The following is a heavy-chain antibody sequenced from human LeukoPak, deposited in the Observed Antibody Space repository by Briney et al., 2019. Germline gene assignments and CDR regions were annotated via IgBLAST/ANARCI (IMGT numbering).Heavy chain of an antibody. Sequence: GGSLRLSCAASGFTFSSYSMNWVRQAPGKGLEWVSSISSSSSYIYYADSVKGRFTISRDNAKNSLYLQMNSLRAEDTAVYYCARAMSIAARLQTIFDYWGQGTLATVSS. CDR3: ARAMSIAARLQTIFDY. CDR2: ISSSSSYI. CDR1: GFTFSSYS. V-gene: IGHV3-21*01. J-gene: IGHJ4*02. D-gene: IGHD6-6*01.